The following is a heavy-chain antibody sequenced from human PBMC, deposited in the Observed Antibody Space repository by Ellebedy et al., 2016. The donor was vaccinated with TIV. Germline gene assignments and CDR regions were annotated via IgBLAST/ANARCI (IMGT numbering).Heavy chain of an antibody. Sequence: GGSLRLSXAASGFTFSSYAMSWVRQAPGKGLEWVSAISGSGGSTYYADSVKGRFTISRDNSKNTLYLQMNSLRAEDTAVYYCAKYPTRRYDFWSGYSGSWFDPWGQGTLVTVSS. V-gene: IGHV3-23*01. CDR3: AKYPTRRYDFWSGYSGSWFDP. D-gene: IGHD3-3*01. CDR2: ISGSGGST. J-gene: IGHJ5*02. CDR1: GFTFSSYA.